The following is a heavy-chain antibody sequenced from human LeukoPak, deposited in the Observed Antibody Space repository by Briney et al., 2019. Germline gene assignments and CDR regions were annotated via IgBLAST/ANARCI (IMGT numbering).Heavy chain of an antibody. CDR1: GGSISSYY. CDR2: IYTSGST. D-gene: IGHD5-12*01. CDR3: ARERPTATTPIFDY. J-gene: IGHJ4*02. Sequence: SETLSLTCTVSGGSISSYYWSWIRQPAGKGLEWIGRIYTSGSTNYNPSLKSRVTMSVDTSKNQFSLKLSSVTAADTAVYYCARERPTATTPIFDYWGQGTLVTVSS. V-gene: IGHV4-4*07.